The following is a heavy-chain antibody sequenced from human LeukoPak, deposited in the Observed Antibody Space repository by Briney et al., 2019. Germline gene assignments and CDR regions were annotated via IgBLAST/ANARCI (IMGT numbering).Heavy chain of an antibody. CDR3: ARGGPFTMIVTNAFDI. D-gene: IGHD3-22*01. Sequence: SETLSLTCTVSGGSISSYYWSWIGQPPGKGLEWIGYIYYSGSTNYNPSLKSRVTISVDTSKNQFSLKLSSVTAADTAVYYCARGGPFTMIVTNAFDIWGQGTMVTVSS. V-gene: IGHV4-59*01. CDR1: GGSISSYY. CDR2: IYYSGST. J-gene: IGHJ3*02.